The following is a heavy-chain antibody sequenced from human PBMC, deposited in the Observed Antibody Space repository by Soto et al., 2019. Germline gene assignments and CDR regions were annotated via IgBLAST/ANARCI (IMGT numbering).Heavy chain of an antibody. CDR2: IYYSGST. D-gene: IGHD6-19*01. V-gene: IGHV4-59*01. Sequence: QVQLQESGPGLVKPSETLSLTCTDSGGSISSYYWSWIRQPPGKELEWMGYIYYSGSTNYNPSLLSRVTISVNTSKNRFSLTLTSVTAADTAVYYCARVSSGWWCFDYWGQGTLFTVSS. CDR1: GGSISSYY. J-gene: IGHJ4*02. CDR3: ARVSSGWWCFDY.